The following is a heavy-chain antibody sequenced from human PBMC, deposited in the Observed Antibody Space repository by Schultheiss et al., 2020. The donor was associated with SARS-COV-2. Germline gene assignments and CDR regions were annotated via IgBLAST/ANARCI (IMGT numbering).Heavy chain of an antibody. D-gene: IGHD4-17*01. CDR2: ISAYNGNT. V-gene: IGHV1-18*01. Sequence: ASVKVSCKASGYTFTSYDINWVRQATGQGLEWMGWISAYNGNTNYAQKLQGRVTMTTDTSTSTAYMELRSLRSDDTAVYYCARDRGRYYGDYGVADVWGQGTTVTVSS. CDR3: ARDRGRYYGDYGVADV. CDR1: GYTFTSYD. J-gene: IGHJ6*02.